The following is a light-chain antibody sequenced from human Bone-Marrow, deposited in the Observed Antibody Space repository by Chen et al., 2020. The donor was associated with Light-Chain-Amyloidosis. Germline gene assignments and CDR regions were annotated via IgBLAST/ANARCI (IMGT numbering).Light chain of an antibody. V-gene: IGLV3-21*02. Sequence: SYVLTQPSSVSVAPGQTATIACGGNNIGSTSVHWYQQTPVQAPLLVVYADSDRPAGIPERLSGSHSGNTATLTISRVEAGDEADYYCQVWDRSSDRPVFGGGTKLTVL. CDR2: ADS. J-gene: IGLJ3*02. CDR1: NIGSTS. CDR3: QVWDRSSDRPV.